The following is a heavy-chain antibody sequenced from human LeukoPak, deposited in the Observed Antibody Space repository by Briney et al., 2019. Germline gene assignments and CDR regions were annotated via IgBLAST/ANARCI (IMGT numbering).Heavy chain of an antibody. CDR2: IYYSGST. V-gene: IGHV4-59*13. D-gene: IGHD6-13*01. Sequence: SETLSLTCTVSGGSISSYYWSWIRQPPGKGLEWIAYIYYSGSTNYNPSLKSRVTISVDTSKNQFSLKLSSVTAADTAVYYCARDGDRIAAAGTGFDYWGQGTLVTVSS. CDR1: GGSISSYY. J-gene: IGHJ4*02. CDR3: ARDGDRIAAAGTGFDY.